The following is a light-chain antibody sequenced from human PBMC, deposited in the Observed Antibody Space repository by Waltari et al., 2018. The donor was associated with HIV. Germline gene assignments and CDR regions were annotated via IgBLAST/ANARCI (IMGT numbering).Light chain of an antibody. Sequence: DIAMTQSPLSLSVTPGEAVSISCRSNQSLLHSNGYNYLDWYLQRPGQSPQLLIYLGSNRASGVPDRFRGSGSGTDFTLKISRVQAEDVGAYYCMQALQTPIFTFGPGTKVDIK. J-gene: IGKJ3*01. CDR1: QSLLHSNGYNY. V-gene: IGKV2-28*01. CDR3: MQALQTPIFT. CDR2: LGS.